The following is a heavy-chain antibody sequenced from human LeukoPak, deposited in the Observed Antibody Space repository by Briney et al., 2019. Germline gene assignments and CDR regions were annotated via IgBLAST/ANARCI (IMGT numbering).Heavy chain of an antibody. CDR2: IIPIFGTA. J-gene: IGHJ4*02. CDR1: GGTFSSYA. D-gene: IGHD3-3*01. Sequence: GASVKVSRKASGGTFSSYAISWVRQAPGQGLEWMEGIIPIFGTANYAQKFQGRVTITADESTSTAYMELSSLRSEDTAVYYCARFSSSAYYDFWSGYDYWGQGTLVTVSS. CDR3: ARFSSSAYYDFWSGYDY. V-gene: IGHV1-69*13.